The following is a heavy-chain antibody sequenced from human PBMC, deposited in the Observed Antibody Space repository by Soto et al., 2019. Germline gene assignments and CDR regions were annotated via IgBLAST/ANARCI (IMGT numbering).Heavy chain of an antibody. D-gene: IGHD6-13*01. CDR3: AKGGIAAAGLYYYYGMDV. J-gene: IGHJ6*02. Sequence: EVQLLESGGGLVQPGGSLRLSCAASGFTFSSYAMSWVRQAPGKGLEWVSAISGSGGSTYYADSVKGRFTISRDNSKNTLYLQMNSLRAEDTAVYYCAKGGIAAAGLYYYYGMDVWGQGTTVTVSS. V-gene: IGHV3-23*01. CDR1: GFTFSSYA. CDR2: ISGSGGST.